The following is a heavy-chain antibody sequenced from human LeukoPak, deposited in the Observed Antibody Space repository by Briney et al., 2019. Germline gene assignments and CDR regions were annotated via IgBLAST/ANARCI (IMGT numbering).Heavy chain of an antibody. V-gene: IGHV1-8*01. CDR1: GYTFTSYD. D-gene: IGHD4-17*01. Sequence: ASVKVSCKAYGYTFTSYDINWVRQATGQGLEWMGWMNPNSGNTGYAQKFQGRVTMTRNTSISTAYMELCSLRSEDTAVYYCARVGGDYGDLDYWGQGTLVTVSS. CDR2: MNPNSGNT. J-gene: IGHJ4*02. CDR3: ARVGGDYGDLDY.